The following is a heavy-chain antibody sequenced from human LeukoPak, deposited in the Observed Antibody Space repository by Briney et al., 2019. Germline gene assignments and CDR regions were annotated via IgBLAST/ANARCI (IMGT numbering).Heavy chain of an antibody. D-gene: IGHD3-9*01. V-gene: IGHV3-23*01. CDR2: ISGSGGST. Sequence: GGSLRLSCAASGFTVSSNYMSWVRQAPGKGLEWVSAISGSGGSTYYADSVKGRFTISRDNSKNTLYLQMNSLRAEDTAVYYCAKDRGYDILTGYYRYYYYYMDVWGKGTTVTISS. J-gene: IGHJ6*03. CDR1: GFTVSSNY. CDR3: AKDRGYDILTGYYRYYYYYMDV.